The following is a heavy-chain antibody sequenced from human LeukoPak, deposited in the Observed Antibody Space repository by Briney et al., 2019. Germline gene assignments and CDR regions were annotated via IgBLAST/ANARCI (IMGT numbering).Heavy chain of an antibody. J-gene: IGHJ4*02. V-gene: IGHV4-4*07. D-gene: IGHD5-18*01. Sequence: KPSETLSLTCTVSGGSISSYYWSWIRQPAGKGLEWIGRIYTSGSTNYNPSLKSRVTMSVDTSKNQFSLKLSSVTAADTAVYYCARELGASHLFYSYGDCFDYWGQGTLVTVSS. CDR1: GGSISSYY. CDR2: IYTSGST. CDR3: ARELGASHLFYSYGDCFDY.